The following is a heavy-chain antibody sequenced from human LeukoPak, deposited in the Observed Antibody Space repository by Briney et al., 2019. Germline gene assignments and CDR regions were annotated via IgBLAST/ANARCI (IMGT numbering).Heavy chain of an antibody. J-gene: IGHJ4*02. D-gene: IGHD3-22*01. CDR2: IIPIFGTA. V-gene: IGHV1-69*13. Sequence: SVKVSCKASGGTFSSYAISWVRQAPGQGLEWMGGIIPIFGTANYAQKFQGRVTITADESTSSAYMELSSLRSEDTAVYYCARDLPGGYPEAPFDYWGQGTLVTVSS. CDR3: ARDLPGGYPEAPFDY. CDR1: GGTFSSYA.